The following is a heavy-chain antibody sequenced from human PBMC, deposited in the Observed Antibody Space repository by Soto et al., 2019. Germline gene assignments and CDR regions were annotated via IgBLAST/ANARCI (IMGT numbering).Heavy chain of an antibody. D-gene: IGHD6-19*01. CDR1: GYTFTSYG. CDR2: ISAYNGNT. Sequence: QVQLVQSGAEVKKPGASVKVSCKASGYTFTSYGISWVRQAPGQGLEWMGGISAYNGNTNYAQKLQGRGTMTTDTSTSTAYMELRSLRADDTAVYYCARDPDSGSSGWYVVFYYYYGMDVWGQGTTVTVSS. V-gene: IGHV1-18*01. CDR3: ARDPDSGSSGWYVVFYYYYGMDV. J-gene: IGHJ6*02.